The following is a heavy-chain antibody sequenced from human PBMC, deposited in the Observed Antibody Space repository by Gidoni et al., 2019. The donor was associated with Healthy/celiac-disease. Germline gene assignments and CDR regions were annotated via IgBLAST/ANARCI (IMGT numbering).Heavy chain of an antibody. CDR3: ARGTSDGSGPNWFDT. CDR2: IYHSGST. Sequence: QVQLQESGPGLVQPSRTLSLTFAVSGGSIRSSNWWSWVRQPPGKGLEWIGEIYHSGSTNYNPSLKSRVTISVDKSKNQFSLMLSSVTAADTAVYYCARGTSDGSGPNWFDTWGQGTLVTVSS. J-gene: IGHJ5*02. CDR1: GGSIRSSNW. V-gene: IGHV4-4*02. D-gene: IGHD3-10*01.